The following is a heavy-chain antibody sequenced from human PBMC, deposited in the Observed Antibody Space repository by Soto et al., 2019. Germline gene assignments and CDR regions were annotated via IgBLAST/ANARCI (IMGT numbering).Heavy chain of an antibody. Sequence: ETLSLTCAVYGGSFSGYYWSWIRQPPGKGLEWIGEINHSGSTNYNPSLKSRVAISVDTSKNQFSLKLSSVTAADTAVYYCARTKGPMVRGVTFDYWGQGTLVTVSS. J-gene: IGHJ4*02. D-gene: IGHD3-10*01. CDR1: GGSFSGYY. V-gene: IGHV4-34*01. CDR2: INHSGST. CDR3: ARTKGPMVRGVTFDY.